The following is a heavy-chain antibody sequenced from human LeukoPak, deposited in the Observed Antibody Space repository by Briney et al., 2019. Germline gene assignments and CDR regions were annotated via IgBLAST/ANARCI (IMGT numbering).Heavy chain of an antibody. V-gene: IGHV1-18*01. CDR2: ISAYNGNT. CDR3: ARDLGSASSGYYYTIYWFDP. CDR1: GYTFTSYG. D-gene: IGHD3-22*01. J-gene: IGHJ5*02. Sequence: ASVKVSCRASGYTFTSYGISWVRQAPGQGLEWMGWISAYNGNTNYAQKLQGRVTMTTDTSTSTAYMELRSLRSDDTAVYYCARDLGSASSGYYYTIYWFDPWGQGTLVIVSS.